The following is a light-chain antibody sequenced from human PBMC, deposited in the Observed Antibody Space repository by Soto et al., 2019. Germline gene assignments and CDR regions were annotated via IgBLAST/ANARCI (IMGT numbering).Light chain of an antibody. V-gene: IGLV2-8*01. CDR1: SSDVGAYNY. J-gene: IGLJ3*02. CDR2: EVT. Sequence: QSALTQPPSASGSPGQSVTISCTGTSSDVGAYNYVSWYQQYPGKAPKLMIYEVTKRPSGVPDRFSGSKSGKTASLTVSGLQPEDEADYYCTSYAGSNIWVFGGGTKRPS. CDR3: TSYAGSNIWV.